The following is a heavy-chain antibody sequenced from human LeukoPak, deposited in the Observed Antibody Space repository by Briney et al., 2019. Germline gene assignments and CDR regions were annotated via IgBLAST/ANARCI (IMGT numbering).Heavy chain of an antibody. CDR1: GFTFSSYA. CDR2: ISGSGSST. D-gene: IGHD2-2*01. V-gene: IGHV3-23*01. J-gene: IGHJ4*02. Sequence: GGSLRLSCAASGFTFSSYAMSWVRQAPGKGLELVSAISGSGSSTYYADSVKGRFTISRDNSKNTLYLQMNSLRAEDTAVYYCAKDDPYCSSTSCYGSFDCWGQGTLVTVSS. CDR3: AKDDPYCSSTSCYGSFDC.